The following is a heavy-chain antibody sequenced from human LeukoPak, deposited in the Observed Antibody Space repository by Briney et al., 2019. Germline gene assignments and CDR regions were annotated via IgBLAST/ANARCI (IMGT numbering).Heavy chain of an antibody. CDR3: ARDLEGDYYDSSGYYDY. D-gene: IGHD3-22*01. Sequence: GGSLRLSYAASGFTFDDYGMSWVRQAPGKGLEWVSGINWNGGSTGYADSVKGRFTISRDNAKNSLYLQMNSLRAEDTALYYCARDLEGDYYDSSGYYDYWGQGTLVTVSS. CDR1: GFTFDDYG. CDR2: INWNGGST. J-gene: IGHJ4*02. V-gene: IGHV3-20*03.